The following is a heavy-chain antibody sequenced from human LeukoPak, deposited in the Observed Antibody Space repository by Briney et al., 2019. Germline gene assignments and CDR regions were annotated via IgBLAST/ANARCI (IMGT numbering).Heavy chain of an antibody. V-gene: IGHV4-39*01. J-gene: IGHJ4*02. CDR1: GGSISSSSYY. CDR2: IYYSGSS. CDR3: ARLRGSCDY. Sequence: SETLSLTCTVSGGSISSSSYYWGWIRQPPGKGLEWIGSIYYSGSSYYNPSLKSRVTISVDTSKNQFSLKLSSVTAADTAVYYCARLRGSCDYWGQGTLVTVSS. D-gene: IGHD2-15*01.